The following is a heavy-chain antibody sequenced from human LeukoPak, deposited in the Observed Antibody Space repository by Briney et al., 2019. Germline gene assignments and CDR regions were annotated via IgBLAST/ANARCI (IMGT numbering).Heavy chain of an antibody. J-gene: IGHJ4*02. V-gene: IGHV5-51*04. CDR1: GYSFTSYW. D-gene: IGHD6-13*01. CDR3: AKADSSSWSHFDY. Sequence: GESLQISCKGSGYSFTSYWIGWVGQMPAKGLEWRGIIYPSDSDTRYSPSFQGDVTTSANKRISTAYLQRSSLKPSDTPMYYFAKADSSSWSHFDYWGQGTLVTVSS. CDR2: IYPSDSDT.